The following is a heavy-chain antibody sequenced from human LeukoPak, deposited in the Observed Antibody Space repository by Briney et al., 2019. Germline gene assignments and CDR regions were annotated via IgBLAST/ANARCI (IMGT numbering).Heavy chain of an antibody. V-gene: IGHV3-66*01. J-gene: IGHJ4*02. CDR1: GFTFSSYA. CDR2: IETGGTT. CDR3: VRDPPHGDSRR. D-gene: IGHD4-17*01. Sequence: PGGSLRLSCAASGFTFSSYAMSWVRQAPGKGLEWVSIIETGGTTYYRDSVKGRFTISRDDSKNTLYLQMNILRAEDTAVYYCVRDPPHGDSRRGDQGTLVTVSS.